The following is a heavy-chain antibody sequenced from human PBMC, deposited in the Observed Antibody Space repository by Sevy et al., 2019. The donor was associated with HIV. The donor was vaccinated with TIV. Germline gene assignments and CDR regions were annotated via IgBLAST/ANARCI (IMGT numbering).Heavy chain of an antibody. V-gene: IGHV1-2*02. CDR1: GYTFTGYY. CDR3: AEEPGNEGWQQLTPMAQAKNYYYYYGMEV. D-gene: IGHD6-13*01. Sequence: ASVKVSCKASGYTFTGYYMHWVRQAPGQGLEWMGWINPNSGGTNYAQKFQGRVTMTRDTSISTAYMELSRLRSDDTAVYYLAEEPGNEGWQQLTPMAQAKNYYYYYGMEVWGQGTSGTV. CDR2: INPNSGGT. J-gene: IGHJ6*02.